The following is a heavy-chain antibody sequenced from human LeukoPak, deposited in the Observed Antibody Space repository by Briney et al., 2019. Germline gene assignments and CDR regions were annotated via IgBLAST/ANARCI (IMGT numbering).Heavy chain of an antibody. CDR3: ARSPHSYSSGWYYFDY. CDR2: ISYDGNNK. V-gene: IGHV3-30-3*01. Sequence: PGGSLRLSCAASGFTFSNYIIHWVRQAPVKGLEWVAVISYDGNNKYYADSVKGRFTISRDNSKNTLYLQINSLRAEDTAVYYCARSPHSYSSGWYYFDYWGQGTLVTVSS. J-gene: IGHJ4*02. CDR1: GFTFSNYI. D-gene: IGHD6-19*01.